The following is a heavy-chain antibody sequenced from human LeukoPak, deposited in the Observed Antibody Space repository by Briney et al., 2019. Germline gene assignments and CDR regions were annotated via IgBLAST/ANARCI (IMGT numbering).Heavy chain of an antibody. CDR1: NDSISPLY. V-gene: IGHV4-59*11. J-gene: IGHJ4*02. CDR3: ARGGSAAKYYFDS. CDR2: IFYSGTT. Sequence: SETLSLTCTVSNDSISPLYWGWIRQPPGKGLEFIGYIFYSGTTNFNPSLKSRVTLSVDTSKNQFSLRLNSVTAADAAVYYCARGGSAAKYYFDSWGQGTLVTVSS. D-gene: IGHD6-13*01.